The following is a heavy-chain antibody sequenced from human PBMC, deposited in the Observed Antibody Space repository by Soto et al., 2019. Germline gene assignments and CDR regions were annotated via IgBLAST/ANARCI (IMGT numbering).Heavy chain of an antibody. CDR1: RFPFSKYS. CDR3: ARDDTSGWSGAEAFDI. Sequence: GGSLRLSCEASRFPFSKYSMNWVRQAPGKGLEWISYISGSSSTIYYADSVRGRFTISRDNAKNSLYLQMNSLSADDTAVYFCARDDTSGWSGAEAFDIWGQGAMVTVSS. J-gene: IGHJ3*02. V-gene: IGHV3-48*01. CDR2: ISGSSSTI. D-gene: IGHD6-19*01.